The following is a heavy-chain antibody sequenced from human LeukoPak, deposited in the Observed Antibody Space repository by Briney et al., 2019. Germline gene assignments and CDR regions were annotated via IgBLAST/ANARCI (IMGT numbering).Heavy chain of an antibody. D-gene: IGHD1-26*01. CDR3: ARALYRMYYFDY. CDR1: GGSFSGYY. J-gene: IGHJ4*02. V-gene: IGHV4-34*01. CDR2: INHSGST. Sequence: SETLSLTCAVYGGSFSGYYWSWIRQPPGKGLEWIGEINHSGSTNYNPSLKSRVTISVDTSKNQFSLKLSSVTAADTAVYYCARALYRMYYFDYWGQGTLSPSPQ.